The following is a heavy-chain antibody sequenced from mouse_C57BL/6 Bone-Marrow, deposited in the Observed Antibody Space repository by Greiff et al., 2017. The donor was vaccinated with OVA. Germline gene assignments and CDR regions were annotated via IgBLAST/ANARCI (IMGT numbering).Heavy chain of an antibody. D-gene: IGHD2-3*01. CDR3: ARDREGYDGYPAWFAY. CDR1: GFTFSSYA. V-gene: IGHV5-4*01. Sequence: DVHLVESGGGLVKPGGSLKLSCAASGFTFSSYAMSWVRQTPEKRLEWVATISDGGSYTYYPDNVKGRFTISRDYAKNNLYLQMSHLKSEDTAMYYCARDREGYDGYPAWFAYWGQGTLVTVSA. J-gene: IGHJ3*01. CDR2: ISDGGSYT.